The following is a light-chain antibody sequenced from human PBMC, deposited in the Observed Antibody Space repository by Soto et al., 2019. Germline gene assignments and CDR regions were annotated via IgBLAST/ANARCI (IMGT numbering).Light chain of an antibody. CDR3: QQCGSSPWT. V-gene: IGKV3-20*01. CDR2: NAS. CDR1: QSVCSSY. J-gene: IGKJ1*01. Sequence: ENVLTQSPDTLSLSPGERATLSCRASQSVCSSYLAWYQQKPGQAPRLLIYNASSRATGIPDRFSGGGSKTDFALTISRLEPEDFAVYYCQQCGSSPWTFGRGTKVDIK.